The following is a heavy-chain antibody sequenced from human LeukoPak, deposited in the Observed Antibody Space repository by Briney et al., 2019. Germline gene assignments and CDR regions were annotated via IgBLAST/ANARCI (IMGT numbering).Heavy chain of an antibody. CDR2: ISGSGSTT. V-gene: IGHV3-23*01. Sequence: GGSLRLSCAASGFTFSNYAMSWVRQAPGKGLQWVSVISGSGSTTYYADSVKGRFTISRDNSKNTLYLQMNSLRAEDTAVYFCVSLGYSSSSVRYWGQGTLVTVSS. CDR3: VSLGYSSSSVRY. D-gene: IGHD6-6*01. J-gene: IGHJ4*02. CDR1: GFTFSNYA.